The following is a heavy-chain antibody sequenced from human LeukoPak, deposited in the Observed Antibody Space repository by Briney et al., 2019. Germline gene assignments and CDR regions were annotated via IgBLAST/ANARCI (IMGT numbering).Heavy chain of an antibody. Sequence: PGGSLRLSCAASGFTLSSYAMHWVRQAPGKGLEWVAVISYDGSNKYYADSVKGRFTISRDNSKNTLYLQMNSLRAEDTAVYYCARDMNQRWDYWGQGTLVTVSS. V-gene: IGHV3-30*04. CDR2: ISYDGSNK. CDR3: ARDMNQRWDY. CDR1: GFTLSSYA. D-gene: IGHD2-15*01. J-gene: IGHJ4*02.